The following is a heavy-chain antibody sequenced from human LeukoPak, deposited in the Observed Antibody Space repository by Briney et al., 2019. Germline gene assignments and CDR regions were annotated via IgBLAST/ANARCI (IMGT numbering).Heavy chain of an antibody. D-gene: IGHD2-15*01. Sequence: QAGGSLRPSCAASGFIFKLYWMHWVRQAPGKGLMWVSRINSDGSSTNYADSVKGRFTISRDNAKNTLYLQVDSLRAEDTAVYYCVRFYCSGFSCYDYWGQGTLVTVSS. V-gene: IGHV3-74*01. CDR1: GFIFKLYW. CDR3: VRFYCSGFSCYDY. J-gene: IGHJ4*02. CDR2: INSDGSST.